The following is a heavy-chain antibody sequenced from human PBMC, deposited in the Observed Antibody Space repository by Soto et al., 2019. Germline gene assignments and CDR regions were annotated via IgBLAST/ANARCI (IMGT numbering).Heavy chain of an antibody. V-gene: IGHV3-72*01. CDR3: ARVSLVGPSGGRYFDY. Sequence: PGGSLRLSFAASGFTFSAHYMDWVRQAPGKGLEWVGRIKNKANSYNTEYAASVEGRFTISREDSQNSLYLQMNSLKTEDTAVYYYARVSLVGPSGGRYFDYWGQGSQVAVSS. J-gene: IGHJ4*02. CDR2: IKNKANSYNT. D-gene: IGHD1-26*01. CDR1: GFTFSAHY.